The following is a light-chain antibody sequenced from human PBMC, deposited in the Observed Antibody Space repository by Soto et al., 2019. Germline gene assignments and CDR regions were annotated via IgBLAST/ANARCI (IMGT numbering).Light chain of an antibody. V-gene: IGKV1-5*01. CDR3: KQYNSYRT. J-gene: IGKJ1*01. CDR1: QSISNW. CDR2: DAS. Sequence: DIQMTQSPSTLPASVGDIVTITCRASQSISNWLAWYQQKPGKAPKLLIYDASSLESGVPSRFSGSGSGIEFTLTISSLQPDDFATYYCKQYNSYRTFGQGTKVDIK.